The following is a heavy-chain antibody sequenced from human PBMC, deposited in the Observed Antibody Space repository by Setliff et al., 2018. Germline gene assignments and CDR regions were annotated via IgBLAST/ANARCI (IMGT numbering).Heavy chain of an antibody. D-gene: IGHD3-3*01. CDR1: GESFNTYY. CDR3: ARTTHYDFWSGYLY. J-gene: IGHJ4*02. V-gene: IGHV4-34*01. CDR2: IDHSGGT. Sequence: SETLSLTCAVYGESFNTYYWSWIRESPGKGLEWFGEIDHSGGTSYSPSLKSRVTISIDTSKNQSSLNLNSVTAADTAVYFCARTTHYDFWSGYLYWGQGTLVTVSS.